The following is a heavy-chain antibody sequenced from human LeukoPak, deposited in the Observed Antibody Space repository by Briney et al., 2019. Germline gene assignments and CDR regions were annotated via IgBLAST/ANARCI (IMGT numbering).Heavy chain of an antibody. D-gene: IGHD7-27*01. Sequence: PSETLSLTCAVYGGSFSGYYWSWIRRPPGKGLEWIGEINHSGSTNYNPSLKSRVTISVDTSKNQFSLKLSSVTAADTAVYYCARGLNWGYYYGMDVWGQGTTVTVSS. CDR1: GGSFSGYY. J-gene: IGHJ6*02. V-gene: IGHV4-34*01. CDR2: INHSGST. CDR3: ARGLNWGYYYGMDV.